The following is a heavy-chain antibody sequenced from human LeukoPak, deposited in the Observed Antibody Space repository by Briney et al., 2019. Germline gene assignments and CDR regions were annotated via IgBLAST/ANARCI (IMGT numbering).Heavy chain of an antibody. CDR1: GFTFSNAW. J-gene: IGHJ4*02. CDR3: AKLVATIEDY. D-gene: IGHD5-12*01. Sequence: GGSLRLSCAASGFTFSNAWMSWVRQAPGKGLEWVSAISGSGGSTYYADSVKGRFTISRDNSKNTLYLQMNSLRAEDTAVYYCAKLVATIEDYWGQGTLVTVSS. V-gene: IGHV3-23*01. CDR2: ISGSGGST.